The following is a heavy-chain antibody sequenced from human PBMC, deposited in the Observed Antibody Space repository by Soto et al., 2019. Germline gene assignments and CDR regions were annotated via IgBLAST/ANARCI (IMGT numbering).Heavy chain of an antibody. Sequence: WALSVTFVGSGFTFSNYWMDWLRQTPGKGLEWVANIKQDGSEKFYVDSVRGRFTISRDNAKNSVYLEMNRLRDEDTGVYYCAREEESVGSPPSGFHPWGQGVQVTVSS. V-gene: IGHV3-7*03. J-gene: IGHJ5*02. D-gene: IGHD3-10*01. CDR2: IKQDGSEK. CDR1: GFTFSNYW. CDR3: AREEESVGSPPSGFHP.